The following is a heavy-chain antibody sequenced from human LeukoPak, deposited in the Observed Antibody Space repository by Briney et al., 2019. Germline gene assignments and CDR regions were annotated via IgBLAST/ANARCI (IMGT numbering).Heavy chain of an antibody. V-gene: IGHV1-2*02. D-gene: IGHD3-10*01. Sequence: ASEKVSCKASGYSFSGYYMHWVRQAPGQGLEWMGWINPNSCGTNYAQKFQGRVTRTGDTSISTAYRELSRLRSDVTAVYYCARFMVRGVIKRVRNTFEIWGQGTMGTVSS. CDR2: INPNSCGT. CDR1: GYSFSGYY. J-gene: IGHJ3*02. CDR3: ARFMVRGVIKRVRNTFEI.